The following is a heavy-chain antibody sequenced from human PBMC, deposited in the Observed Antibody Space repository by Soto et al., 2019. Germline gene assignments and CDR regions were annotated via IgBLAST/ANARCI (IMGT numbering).Heavy chain of an antibody. D-gene: IGHD3-10*01. CDR1: GYTVTSYG. Sequence: ASVKVSCKASGYTVTSYGISWVRQAPGQGLEWMGWISAYNGNTNYAQKLQGRVTMTTDTSTSTAYMELRSLRSDDTAVYYCARGWEVVRGEDYYYGMDVWGQGTTVTVSS. V-gene: IGHV1-18*01. CDR3: ARGWEVVRGEDYYYGMDV. CDR2: ISAYNGNT. J-gene: IGHJ6*02.